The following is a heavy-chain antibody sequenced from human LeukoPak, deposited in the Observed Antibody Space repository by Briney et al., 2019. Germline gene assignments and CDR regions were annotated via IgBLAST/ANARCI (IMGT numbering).Heavy chain of an antibody. Sequence: ASVKVSCKASGYTFTSYYMHWVRQAPGQGLEWMGRIIPILGIANYAQKFQGRVTITADKSTSTAYMELSSLRSEDTAVYYCARVVDTAMALGPDNWFDPWGQGTLVTVSS. CDR2: IIPILGIA. V-gene: IGHV1-69*04. J-gene: IGHJ5*02. D-gene: IGHD5-18*01. CDR3: ARVVDTAMALGPDNWFDP. CDR1: GYTFTSYY.